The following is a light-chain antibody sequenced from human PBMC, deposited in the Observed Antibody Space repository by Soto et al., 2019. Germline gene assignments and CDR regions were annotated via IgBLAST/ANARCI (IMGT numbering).Light chain of an antibody. CDR3: SSYTSDSSYV. Sequence: QSVLTQPASVSGSPGQSITMSGTGTSSDVGLYDYVSWYQQHPGKAPQLMIYAVSNRPSGVSNRFSASKSGNTASLFISGLQAEDEADYYRSSYTSDSSYVFGSGTKVTVL. V-gene: IGLV2-14*01. J-gene: IGLJ1*01. CDR2: AVS. CDR1: SSDVGLYDY.